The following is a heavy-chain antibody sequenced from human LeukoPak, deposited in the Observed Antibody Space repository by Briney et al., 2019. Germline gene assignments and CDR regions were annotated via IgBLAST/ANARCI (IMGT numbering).Heavy chain of an antibody. CDR1: GYTFTSYG. D-gene: IGHD2-15*01. J-gene: IGHJ5*02. V-gene: IGHV1-18*01. CDR2: ISAYNGNT. Sequence: ASVKVSCKASGYTFTSYGISWVRQAPGQGLEWMGWISAYNGNTNYAQKLQGRVTMTTDTSTSTAYMELRSLRSDDTAMYYCARGYCSGGSCCSVENWFDPWGQGTLVTVSS. CDR3: ARGYCSGGSCCSVENWFDP.